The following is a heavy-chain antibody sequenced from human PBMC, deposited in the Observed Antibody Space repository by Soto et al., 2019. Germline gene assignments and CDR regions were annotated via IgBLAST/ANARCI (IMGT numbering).Heavy chain of an antibody. Sequence: WESLKISCKGSGYSFTSYWISWVRQMPGKGLEWMGRIDPSDSYTNYSPSFQGHVTISADKSISTAYLQWSSLKASDTAMYYCARHRNYYDSSGYYAPDAFDIWGQGTMFTL. V-gene: IGHV5-10-1*01. CDR3: ARHRNYYDSSGYYAPDAFDI. D-gene: IGHD3-22*01. CDR2: IDPSDSYT. J-gene: IGHJ3*02. CDR1: GYSFTSYW.